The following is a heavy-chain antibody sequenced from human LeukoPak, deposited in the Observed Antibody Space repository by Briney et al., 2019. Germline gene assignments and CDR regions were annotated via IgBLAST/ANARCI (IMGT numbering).Heavy chain of an antibody. CDR3: ARTRWLLHAFDI. CDR1: GGSFSGYY. V-gene: IGHV4-34*01. CDR2: INHSGST. J-gene: IGHJ3*02. Sequence: SETLSLTCAVYGGSFSGYYWSWIRQPPGKGLEWIGEINHSGSTNYNPSLKSRVTISVDTSKNQFSLKLSSVTAADTAVYYCARTRWLLHAFDIWGQGTMVTVSS. D-gene: IGHD5-24*01.